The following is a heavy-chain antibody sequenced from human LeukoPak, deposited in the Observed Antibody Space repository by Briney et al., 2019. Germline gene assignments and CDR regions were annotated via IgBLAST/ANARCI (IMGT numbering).Heavy chain of an antibody. CDR1: GGSISSYY. J-gene: IGHJ6*03. D-gene: IGHD1-26*01. Sequence: PSETLSLTCTVSGGSISSYYWSWIRQPAGKGLEWIGRIYTSGSTNYNPSLKSRVTMSVDTSKNQFSLKLSSVTAADTAVYYCARDLAYGSYYYYYMDVWGKGATVTVSS. CDR3: ARDLAYGSYYYYYMDV. V-gene: IGHV4-4*07. CDR2: IYTSGST.